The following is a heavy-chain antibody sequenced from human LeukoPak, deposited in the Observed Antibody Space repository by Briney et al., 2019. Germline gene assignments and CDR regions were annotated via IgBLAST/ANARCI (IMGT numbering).Heavy chain of an antibody. V-gene: IGHV3-30*18. CDR2: ISYDGSNK. CDR1: GFTFSSYG. CDR3: AKGLLRDGAGSPNY. D-gene: IGHD3-10*01. Sequence: GRSLRLSCAASGFTFSSYGMHWVRQAPGKGLEWVAVISYDGSNKYYADSVKGRFTISRDNSKNTPYLQMNSLSAEDTAVYYCAKGLLRDGAGSPNYRGQGTLVTVSS. J-gene: IGHJ4*02.